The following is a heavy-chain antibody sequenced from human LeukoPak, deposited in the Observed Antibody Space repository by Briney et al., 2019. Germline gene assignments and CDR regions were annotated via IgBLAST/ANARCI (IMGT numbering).Heavy chain of an antibody. CDR1: GYTLTSYG. Sequence: ASVKVSCKASGYTLTSYGISWVRQAPGQGLEWMGWISPHSGNTNYAQKLQGRVTMTTDTSTSTAYMELRSLRSDDTAVYYCARDGTWGRYYYDSTGYDYYFDYWGQGTLVTVSS. CDR3: ARDGTWGRYYYDSTGYDYYFDY. J-gene: IGHJ4*02. D-gene: IGHD3-22*01. V-gene: IGHV1-18*01. CDR2: ISPHSGNT.